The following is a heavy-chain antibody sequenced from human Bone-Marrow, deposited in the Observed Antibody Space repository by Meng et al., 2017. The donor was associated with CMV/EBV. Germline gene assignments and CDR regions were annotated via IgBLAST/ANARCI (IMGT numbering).Heavy chain of an antibody. Sequence: GESLKISCAASGFTFSSYAMHWVRQAPGKGLEWVSYISSSGSTIYYADSVKGRFTISRDNAKNSLYLQMNSLRAEDTAVYYCASSFSGGSSGWWEYWGQGTLVTVSS. CDR1: GFTFSSYA. CDR3: ASSFSGGSSGWWEY. CDR2: ISSSGSTI. J-gene: IGHJ4*02. V-gene: IGHV3-48*03. D-gene: IGHD6-19*01.